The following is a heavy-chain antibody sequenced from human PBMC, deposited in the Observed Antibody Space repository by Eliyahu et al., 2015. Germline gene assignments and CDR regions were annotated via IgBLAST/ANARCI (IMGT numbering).Heavy chain of an antibody. CDR3: GKEENEYRSGWYWRY. V-gene: IGHV3-30*18. CDR2: VSHNGRTQ. D-gene: IGHD6-19*01. Sequence: QVQLVESGGGVVQPGRSLRLSCAASGFTFSTXGXHWVRQGPGTGLEWVAVVSHNGRTQYYADSVKGRFTISRDNSKNTLYLQMNDLRTEDTAVYYCGKEENEYRSGWYWRYWGQGTLVTVSS. CDR1: GFTFSTXG. J-gene: IGHJ4*02.